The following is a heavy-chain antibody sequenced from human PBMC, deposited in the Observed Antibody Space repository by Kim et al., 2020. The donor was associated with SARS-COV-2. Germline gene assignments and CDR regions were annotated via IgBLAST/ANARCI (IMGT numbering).Heavy chain of an antibody. CDR3: TRDLVYGVCWFDP. J-gene: IGHJ5*02. Sequence: AASVKGRFTISRDDSKSIAYLQMNSLKTEDTAVYYCTRDLVYGVCWFDPWGQGTLVTVSS. D-gene: IGHD3-10*02. V-gene: IGHV3-49*02.